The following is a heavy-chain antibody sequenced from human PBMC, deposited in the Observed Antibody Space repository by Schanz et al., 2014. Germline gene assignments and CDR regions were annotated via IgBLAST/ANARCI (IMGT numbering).Heavy chain of an antibody. V-gene: IGHV3-49*03. CDR1: GFTFSDYA. D-gene: IGHD2-15*01. CDR3: AKGMGYCSGGTCYDYYYYGLDV. J-gene: IGHJ6*02. CDR2: IRSKAYGGTK. Sequence: VQMVESGGGLVQPGRSLRLSCTASGFTFSDYAMSWFRQAPGKGLEWVGFIRSKAYGGTKEYAASVKGRFTISRDDSKNSLYLQMNSLSADDTAVFYCAKGMGYCSGGTCYDYYYYGLDVWGQGTTXTVSS.